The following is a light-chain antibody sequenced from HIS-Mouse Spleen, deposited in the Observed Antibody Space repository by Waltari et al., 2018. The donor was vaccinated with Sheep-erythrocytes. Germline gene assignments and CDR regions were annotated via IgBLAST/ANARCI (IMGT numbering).Light chain of an antibody. CDR1: SSDVGSYNL. J-gene: IGLJ3*02. CDR3: CSYAGSSTPWV. V-gene: IGLV2-23*01. Sequence: CTGTSSDVGSYNLVSWYQQHPGKAPKLMSPGQSITISKSGNTASLTISGLQAEDEADYYCCSYAGSSTPWVFGGGTKLTVL.